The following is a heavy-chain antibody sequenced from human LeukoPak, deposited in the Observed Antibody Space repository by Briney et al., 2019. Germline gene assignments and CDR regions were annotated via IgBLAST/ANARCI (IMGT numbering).Heavy chain of an antibody. CDR2: INHSGST. CDR3: ARHNLRFYGSGSYSDY. Sequence: SETLSLTCAVYGGSFSGYYWSWIRQPPGKGLEWIGEINHSGSTNYNPSLKSRVTISVDTSKNQFSLKLSSVTAADTAVYYCARHNLRFYGSGSYSDYWGQGTLVTVSS. V-gene: IGHV4-34*01. CDR1: GGSFSGYY. D-gene: IGHD3-10*01. J-gene: IGHJ4*02.